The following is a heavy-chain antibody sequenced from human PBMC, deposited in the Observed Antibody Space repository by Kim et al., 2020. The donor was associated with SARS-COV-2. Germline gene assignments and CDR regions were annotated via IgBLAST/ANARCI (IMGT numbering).Heavy chain of an antibody. CDR1: GYTFTGYY. CDR3: ASEIAARPLPYYYYGMDV. CDR2: INPNSGGT. D-gene: IGHD6-6*01. Sequence: ASVKVSCKASGYTFTGYYMHWVRQAPGQGLEWMGWINPNSGGTNYAQKFQGRVTMTRDTSISTAYMELSRLRSDDTAVYYCASEIAARPLPYYYYGMDVWGQGTTVTVSS. J-gene: IGHJ6*02. V-gene: IGHV1-2*02.